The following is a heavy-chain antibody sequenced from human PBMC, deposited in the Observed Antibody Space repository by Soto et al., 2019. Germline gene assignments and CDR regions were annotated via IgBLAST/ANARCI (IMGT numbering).Heavy chain of an antibody. CDR3: ARGPMDY. J-gene: IGHJ4*02. V-gene: IGHV1-8*01. Sequence: QVHLEQSGAEVKKPGTSVKVSCEASGYTFTSYEINWVRQATGQGLEWMGWMNPNSGDTGDAQKFQGRVTMTRNTSISTAYMELSSLTSEDTAVYYCARGPMDYWGRGTLVTVSS. CDR2: MNPNSGDT. CDR1: GYTFTSYE.